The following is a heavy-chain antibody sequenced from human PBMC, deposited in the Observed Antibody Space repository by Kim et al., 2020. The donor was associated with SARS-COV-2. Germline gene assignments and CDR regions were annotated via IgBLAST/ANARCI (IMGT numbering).Heavy chain of an antibody. Sequence: GGSLRLSCAASGFTLDDYGMSWVRQAPGKGLEWVSGINWNGGSTGYADSVKGRFTISRDNAKNSLYLQMNSLRAEDTALYHCARAILGYCSSTSCYTTRSCWSFSCYFDYWGQGALVTASS. D-gene: IGHD2-2*02. V-gene: IGHV3-20*01. CDR1: GFTLDDYG. J-gene: IGHJ4*02. CDR3: ARAILGYCSSTSCYTTRSCWSFSCYFDY. CDR2: INWNGGST.